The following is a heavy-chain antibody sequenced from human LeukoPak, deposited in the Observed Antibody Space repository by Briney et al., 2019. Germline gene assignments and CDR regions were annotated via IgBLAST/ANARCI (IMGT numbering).Heavy chain of an antibody. CDR3: ARGGGYYDFDY. Sequence: PSETLSLTCTVSGGSISSSSYYWGWIRQPPGQGLEWIGSIYYSVSTYYNVSLKSRVTISVDTSKNQFSLKLSSVTAADTAVYYCARGGGYYDFDYWGQGTLVTVSS. D-gene: IGHD3-22*01. J-gene: IGHJ4*02. CDR1: GGSISSSSYY. CDR2: IYYSVST. V-gene: IGHV4-39*07.